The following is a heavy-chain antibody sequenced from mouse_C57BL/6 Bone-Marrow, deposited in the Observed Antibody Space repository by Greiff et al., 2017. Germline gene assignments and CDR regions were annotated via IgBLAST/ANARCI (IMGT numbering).Heavy chain of an antibody. CDR2: ILPGSGST. J-gene: IGHJ2*01. Sequence: QVQLQQSGAELMKPGASVKLSCKATGYTFTGYWIEWVKQRPGHGLEWIGEILPGSGSTNYNEKFKGKATFTADTSSNTAYMQLSGLTTEDSAIYDSARTTVVATYYFDGWGQGTTLTVSS. D-gene: IGHD1-1*01. CDR3: ARTTVVATYYFDG. V-gene: IGHV1-9*01. CDR1: GYTFTGYW.